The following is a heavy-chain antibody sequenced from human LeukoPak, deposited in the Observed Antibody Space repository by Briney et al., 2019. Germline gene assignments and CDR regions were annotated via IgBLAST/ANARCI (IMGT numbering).Heavy chain of an antibody. Sequence: SETLSLTCAVYGGSFSGYHWSWIRQPPGKGLEWIGEINHSGSTNYNPSLKSRVTISVDTSKNQFSLKLSSVTAADTAVYYCARGNRRMVRGVIRTGFDPWGQGTLVTVSS. CDR3: ARGNRRMVRGVIRTGFDP. CDR1: GGSFSGYH. CDR2: INHSGST. D-gene: IGHD3-10*01. V-gene: IGHV4-34*01. J-gene: IGHJ5*02.